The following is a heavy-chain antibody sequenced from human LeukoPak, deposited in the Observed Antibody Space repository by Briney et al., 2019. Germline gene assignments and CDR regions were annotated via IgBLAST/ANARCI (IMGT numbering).Heavy chain of an antibody. CDR3: VRRGLIETEYLER. CDR2: ISSSSSYI. CDR1: GFTFSSYV. D-gene: IGHD3-10*01. Sequence: GGSLRLSCADSGFTFSSYVMSWVRQAPGKGLEWVSSISSSSSYIYYADSVKGRFTISRDNAKNSLYLQMNSLRAEDTAVYYCVRRGLIETEYLERWGQGTLVIVSS. V-gene: IGHV3-21*01. J-gene: IGHJ1*01.